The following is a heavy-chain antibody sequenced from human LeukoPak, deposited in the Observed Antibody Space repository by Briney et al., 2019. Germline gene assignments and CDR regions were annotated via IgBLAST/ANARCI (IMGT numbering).Heavy chain of an antibody. D-gene: IGHD1-7*01. V-gene: IGHV3-7*05. J-gene: IGHJ4*02. CDR1: GFTFSSYW. Sequence: AGGALRLSCAAPGFTFSSYWMSWVRPAPGKRVDGGANIKQDGSEKYYVDSVKGRFTTSRDNAKNSLYLQMNSLRAEDTAVYYCARTRISGTTPLAYWGQGTLVTVSS. CDR3: ARTRISGTTPLAY. CDR2: IKQDGSEK.